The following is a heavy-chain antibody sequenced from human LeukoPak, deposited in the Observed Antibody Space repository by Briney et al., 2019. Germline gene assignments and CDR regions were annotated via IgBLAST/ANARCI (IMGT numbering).Heavy chain of an antibody. V-gene: IGHV3-30*18. Sequence: PGRSLTLSCAASGFTFSSSGMHWVRQAPGKGLEWVAFVSYDGGKKYYADSAKGRFTISRDNSKNTLYLQMNSLRAEDTAVYYCAKPAYCGGDCYSSPFQHWGQGTLVTVSS. J-gene: IGHJ1*01. CDR3: AKPAYCGGDCYSSPFQH. D-gene: IGHD2-21*02. CDR2: VSYDGGKK. CDR1: GFTFSSSG.